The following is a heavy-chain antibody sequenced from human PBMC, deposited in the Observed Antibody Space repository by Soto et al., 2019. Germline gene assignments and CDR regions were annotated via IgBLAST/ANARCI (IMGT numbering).Heavy chain of an antibody. Sequence: LRLSCAASGFTFDDYAMHWVRQAPGKGLEWVSGISWNSGSIGYADSVKGRFTISRDNAKNSLYLQMNSLRAEDTALYYCAKQRVTANYYYYGMDVWGQGTTVTVSS. CDR1: GFTFDDYA. V-gene: IGHV3-9*01. CDR2: ISWNSGSI. CDR3: AKQRVTANYYYYGMDV. D-gene: IGHD2-21*02. J-gene: IGHJ6*02.